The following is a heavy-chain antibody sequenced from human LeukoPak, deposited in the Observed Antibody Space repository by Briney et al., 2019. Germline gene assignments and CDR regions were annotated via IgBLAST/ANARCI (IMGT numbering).Heavy chain of an antibody. Sequence: GGSLRLSCAASGLTFSSYAMSWVRQAPGKGLEWVSAISGSGGSTYYADSVKGRFTISRDNSKNTLYLQMNSLRAEDTAVYYCAKMRDSYYYMDVWGKGTTVTVSS. CDR3: AKMRDSYYYMDV. CDR2: ISGSGGST. CDR1: GLTFSSYA. V-gene: IGHV3-23*01. J-gene: IGHJ6*03.